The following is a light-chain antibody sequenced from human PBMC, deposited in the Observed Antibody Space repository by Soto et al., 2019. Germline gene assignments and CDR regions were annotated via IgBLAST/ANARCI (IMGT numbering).Light chain of an antibody. CDR2: SNN. Sequence: QSVLTQPPSASGTPGQRVTVSCSGSNSNIGSNTVNWYQQLPETAPKLLIYSNNQRPSGVPDRFSGSKSGTSASLAISGLQSDDEADYYCAVWDDTLNGPVFGGGTKLTVL. J-gene: IGLJ3*02. CDR3: AVWDDTLNGPV. CDR1: NSNIGSNT. V-gene: IGLV1-44*01.